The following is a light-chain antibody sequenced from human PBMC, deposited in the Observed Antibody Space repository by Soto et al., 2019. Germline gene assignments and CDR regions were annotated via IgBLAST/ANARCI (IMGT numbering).Light chain of an antibody. V-gene: IGKV3D-15*01. CDR3: QQYNNWPPVYT. CDR2: GAS. J-gene: IGKJ2*01. Sequence: EIVMTQSPATLSVSPGERATLSCRASQSVSSNLAWYQQKPGQAPRLLIYGASTRATGIPARFSGSGSGTEFPLTISRRQSEDFAVYYWQQYNNWPPVYTFGQGTKLEIK. CDR1: QSVSSN.